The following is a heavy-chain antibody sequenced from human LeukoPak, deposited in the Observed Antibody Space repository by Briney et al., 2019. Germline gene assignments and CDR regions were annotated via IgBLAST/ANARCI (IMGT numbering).Heavy chain of an antibody. CDR1: GLTFSNYG. CDR2: VRYDETTK. J-gene: IGHJ4*02. Sequence: GGSLRLSCAASGLTFSNYGMHWVRQAPGKGLEWVAFVRYDETTKFYADSVKGRFSISRDNSKTTLYLQMNSLRAEDTAVYYCAKDVPTAYFDYWGQGTLVTVPS. CDR3: AKDVPTAYFDY. V-gene: IGHV3-30*02. D-gene: IGHD2-2*01.